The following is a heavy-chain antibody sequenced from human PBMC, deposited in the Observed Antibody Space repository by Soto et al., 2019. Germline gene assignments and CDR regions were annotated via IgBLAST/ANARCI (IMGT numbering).Heavy chain of an antibody. CDR3: AGRRSGWPLRAVDI. CDR2: IIPIFGTA. CDR1: GGTFSSYA. D-gene: IGHD6-19*01. J-gene: IGHJ3*02. V-gene: IGHV1-69*01. Sequence: SLQVSCTSSGGTFSSYAISWVRQAPGQGLEWMGGIIPIFGTANYAQKFQGRVTITADESTSTAYMELSSLRSEDTAVYYRAGRRSGWPLRAVDIWGKGTMGTV.